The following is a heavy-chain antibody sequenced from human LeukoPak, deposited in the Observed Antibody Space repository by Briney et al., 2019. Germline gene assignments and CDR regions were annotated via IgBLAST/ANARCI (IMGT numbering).Heavy chain of an antibody. CDR2: IYSSGST. J-gene: IGHJ4*02. CDR1: GGSFSGYY. CDR3: ARGVTVRGDRTFDY. V-gene: IGHV4-59*10. D-gene: IGHD3-10*01. Sequence: SETLSLTCAVYGGSFSGYYWSWIRQPPGKGLEWIGRIYSSGSTNYNPSLKSRVTMSVDTSKNQFSLKLSSVTAADTAVYYCARGVTVRGDRTFDYWGQGILVTVSS.